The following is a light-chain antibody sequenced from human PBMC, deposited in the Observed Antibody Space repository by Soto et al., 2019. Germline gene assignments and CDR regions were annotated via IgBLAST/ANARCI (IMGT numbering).Light chain of an antibody. J-gene: IGKJ4*01. CDR3: QQYNNWPPLT. Sequence: EIVMTQSPATLSMSPGERATLSCRASQSVSSNLAWYQQKPGQAPRLLIYGASTRATGIPARFSGSGSGTEFTLTISSLQCEDFAVYYCQQYNNWPPLTFGGGTKVEIK. V-gene: IGKV3-15*01. CDR2: GAS. CDR1: QSVSSN.